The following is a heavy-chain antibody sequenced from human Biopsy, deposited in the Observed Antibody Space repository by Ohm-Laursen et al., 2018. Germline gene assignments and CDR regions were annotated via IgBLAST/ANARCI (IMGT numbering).Heavy chain of an antibody. CDR2: IWYDGTNE. CDR1: GFTFGHYA. Sequence: SSLRLSCAASGFTFGHYAMHWVRQAPGKGLEWISLIWYDGTNEDYADSVKGRFTISRDNSKNTLYLQINTLTLEDTAFYYCVRGLSSGWYGYFDVWGRGTLVTVSS. CDR3: VRGLSSGWYGYFDV. J-gene: IGHJ2*01. D-gene: IGHD6-19*01. V-gene: IGHV3-33*04.